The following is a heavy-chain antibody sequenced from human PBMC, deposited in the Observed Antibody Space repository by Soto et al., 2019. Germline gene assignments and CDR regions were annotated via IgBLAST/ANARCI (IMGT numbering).Heavy chain of an antibody. Sequence: QVQLAQSGAEERKPGASVKVSCEATGYTFTAYAMHWVRQAPGQRLEWMGWIKPANGTTKYSQKFQGRLTITSDTSANTMYMELSSLKSEETAMYYCTRAAISPYGGLIGPFDYWGQGNLVTVSS. CDR2: IKPANGTT. CDR3: TRAAISPYGGLIGPFDY. V-gene: IGHV1-3*05. J-gene: IGHJ4*02. D-gene: IGHD3-16*02. CDR1: GYTFTAYA.